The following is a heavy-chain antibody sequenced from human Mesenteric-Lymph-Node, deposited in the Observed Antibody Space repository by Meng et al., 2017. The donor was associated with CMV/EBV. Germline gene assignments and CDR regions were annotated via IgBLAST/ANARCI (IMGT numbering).Heavy chain of an antibody. CDR2: INHGGRS. Sequence: FSVYCWACIRPPPGNGLPWIGGINHGGRSNYNPSLESRVTISVDASKNQFSLKLSSVTAADTAVYYCARSSGRGGYSNYVGGWSWFDPWGQGTLVTVSS. V-gene: IGHV4-34*01. CDR1: FSVYC. D-gene: IGHD4-11*01. J-gene: IGHJ5*02. CDR3: ARSSGRGGYSNYVGGWSWFDP.